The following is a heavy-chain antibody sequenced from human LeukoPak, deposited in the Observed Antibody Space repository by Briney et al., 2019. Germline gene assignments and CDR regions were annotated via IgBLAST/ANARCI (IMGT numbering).Heavy chain of an antibody. CDR2: IYSDNT. CDR3: ARRAGAYSHPYDY. V-gene: IGHV3-53*01. CDR1: GFTVSSNS. J-gene: IGHJ4*02. D-gene: IGHD4/OR15-4a*01. Sequence: GGSLRLSCTVSGFTVSSNSMSWVRQAPGKGLEWVSFIYSDNTHYSDSVKSRFTISRNNSKNALYLQMNSLRAEDTAVYYCARRAGAYSHPYDYWGQGTLVTVSS.